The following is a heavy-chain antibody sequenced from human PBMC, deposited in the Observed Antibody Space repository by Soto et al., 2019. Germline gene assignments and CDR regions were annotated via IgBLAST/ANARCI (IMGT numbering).Heavy chain of an antibody. CDR1: GGSFSGYY. Sequence: QVQLQQWGAGLLKPSETLSLTCAVYGGSFSGYYWRWFRKHPGRGLEWIGEINHNGSTNNNTSLKSRVPISVDASKTQFSLKLSSVTAAATAVYYCARDSYYGSGSSQDYWGHGTLVTVSS. CDR2: INHNGST. CDR3: ARDSYYGSGSSQDY. J-gene: IGHJ4*01. V-gene: IGHV4-34*01. D-gene: IGHD3-10*01.